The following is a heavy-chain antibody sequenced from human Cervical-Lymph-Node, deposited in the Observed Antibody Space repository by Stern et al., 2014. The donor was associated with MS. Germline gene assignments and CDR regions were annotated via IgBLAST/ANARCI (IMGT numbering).Heavy chain of an antibody. CDR3: ARDRKVVVNDYYYYYGMDV. CDR2: IIPIFGTA. CDR1: GGTFSSYA. V-gene: IGHV1-69*01. J-gene: IGHJ6*02. D-gene: IGHD2-21*01. Sequence: QVQLVQSGAEVKKPGSSVKVSCKASGGTFSSYAISWVRQAPGQGLEWMGGIIPIFGTANYAQKFQGRVTITAAESTSTAYMELSSLRSEDTAVYYCARDRKVVVNDYYYYYGMDVWGQGTTVTVSS.